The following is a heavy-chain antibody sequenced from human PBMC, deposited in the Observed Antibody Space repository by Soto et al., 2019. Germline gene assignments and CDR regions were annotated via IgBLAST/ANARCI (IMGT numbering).Heavy chain of an antibody. V-gene: IGHV3-23*01. J-gene: IGHJ4*02. CDR1: GCTFRIYT. CDR3: AKDRRSTGYYAYYFDY. D-gene: IGHD3-22*01. Sequence: XGSLRGSGAASGCTFRIYTMSWVRPAPGKGLEWVSAFCGSGGSTYYADSVTGRFTISRDNSQNTLYMTMSSMRDDDTAVYYCAKDRRSTGYYAYYFDYWGQRTLVTVS. CDR2: FCGSGGST.